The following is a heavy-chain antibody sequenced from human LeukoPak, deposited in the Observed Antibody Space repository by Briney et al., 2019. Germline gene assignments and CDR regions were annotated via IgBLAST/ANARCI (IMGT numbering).Heavy chain of an antibody. CDR1: GGSISSSSYY. J-gene: IGHJ4*02. D-gene: IGHD3-3*01. CDR2: IYYSGST. V-gene: IGHV4-39*07. CDR3: ARASPTIFGVVHQYHY. Sequence: PSETLSLTCIFSGGSISSSSYYWGWVRQPPGKGLEWVGNIYYSGSTYYDSSLKSRVTISVDTSKNQFSLKLSSVTAADTAVYYCARASPTIFGVVHQYHYWGQGTLVTVSS.